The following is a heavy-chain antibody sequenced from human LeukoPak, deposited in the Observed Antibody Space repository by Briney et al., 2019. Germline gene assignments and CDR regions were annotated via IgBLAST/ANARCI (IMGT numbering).Heavy chain of an antibody. V-gene: IGHV4-39*07. CDR3: ARRGNPIY. Sequence: SETLSLTCTVSGGSISSSSYYWGWIRQPPGKGLEWIGEIYHSGSTNYNPSLKSRVTISVDKSKNQFSLKLSSVTAADTAVYYCARRGNPIYWGQGTLVTVSS. CDR1: GGSISSSSYY. D-gene: IGHD4-23*01. J-gene: IGHJ4*02. CDR2: IYHSGST.